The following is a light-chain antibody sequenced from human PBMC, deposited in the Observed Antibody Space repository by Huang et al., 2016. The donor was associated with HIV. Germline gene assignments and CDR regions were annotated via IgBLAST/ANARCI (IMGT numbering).Light chain of an antibody. J-gene: IGKJ1*01. CDR1: QSVSSGY. Sequence: EIVLTQSPGTLSLSPGERATRSCRASQSVSSGYVAWYQKRPGQAHRLLIFGVSTRATGIPDRCSGSGSGTDFTLTISRREPEDFAVYYCQQYDSSPGTFGQGTKVEIK. V-gene: IGKV3-20*01. CDR2: GVS. CDR3: QQYDSSPGT.